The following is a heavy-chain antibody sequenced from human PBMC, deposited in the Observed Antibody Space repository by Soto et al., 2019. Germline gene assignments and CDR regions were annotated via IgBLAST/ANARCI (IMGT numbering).Heavy chain of an antibody. CDR2: IYPSNSDT. J-gene: IGHJ6*02. D-gene: IGHD6-13*01. Sequence: PGESLKISCKGSGYSFTSYWISWVRQMPGKGLEWMGIIYPSNSDTNYSPSFQGQVTISADKSISTAYLQWSSLKASDTAMYYCARPRSSSRNYYGMDVWGQGTTVTVSS. V-gene: IGHV5-51*01. CDR1: GYSFTSYW. CDR3: ARPRSSSRNYYGMDV.